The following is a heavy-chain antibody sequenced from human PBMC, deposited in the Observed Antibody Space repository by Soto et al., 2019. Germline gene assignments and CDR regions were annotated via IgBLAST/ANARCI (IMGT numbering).Heavy chain of an antibody. CDR3: ARRPENFWSGYPEAFDY. CDR2: LRPSYPYT. V-gene: IGHV3-21*03. Sequence: GGSLTPSCAASAFGFSTFGMNWVRPAPGKGLEWVSFLRPSYPYTSYADSVKGRVTITGNNDKDSVSLQMNSLRADDADVYYCARRPENFWSGYPEAFDYWGPGTLVTVSS. CDR1: AFGFSTFG. J-gene: IGHJ4*02. D-gene: IGHD3-3*01.